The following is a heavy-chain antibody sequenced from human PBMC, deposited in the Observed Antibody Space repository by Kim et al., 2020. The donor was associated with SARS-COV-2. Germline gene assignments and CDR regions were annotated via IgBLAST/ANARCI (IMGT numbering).Heavy chain of an antibody. D-gene: IGHD3-22*01. V-gene: IGHV4-59*08. J-gene: IGHJ4*02. CDR3: ARHYYETYYFDY. Sequence: NYTPALKSRVTISVDTSKNQFSLKLNSVTAADTAVYYCARHYYETYYFDYWGQGTLVTVSS.